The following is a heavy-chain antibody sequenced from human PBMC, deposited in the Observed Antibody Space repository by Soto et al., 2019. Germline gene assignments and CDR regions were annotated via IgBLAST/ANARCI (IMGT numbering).Heavy chain of an antibody. V-gene: IGHV4-59*01. D-gene: IGHD2-21*01. CDR3: ARDERIAACGGGYYYYGMDV. Sequence: PSETLSLTCTVSGGSISSYYWSWIRQPPGKGLEWIGYIYYSGSTNYNPSLKSRVTISVDTSKNQFSLKLSSVTAADTAVYYCARDERIAACGGGYYYYGMDVWGQGTTVPVAS. CDR2: IYYSGST. CDR1: GGSISSYY. J-gene: IGHJ6*02.